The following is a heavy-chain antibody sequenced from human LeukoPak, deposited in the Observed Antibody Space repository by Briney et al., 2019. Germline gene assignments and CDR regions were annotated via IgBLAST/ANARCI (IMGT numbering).Heavy chain of an antibody. V-gene: IGHV4-59*01. J-gene: IGHJ6*03. CDR1: GGSISSYY. CDR3: ARMAARRPYYYYYYMDV. Sequence: PSETLSLTCTVSGGSISSYYWSWIRQPPGKGLERIGYIYYSGSTHYNPSLKSRVTISVDTSKNQFSLKLSSVTAADTAVYYCARMAARRPYYYYYYMDVWGKGTTVTVSS. D-gene: IGHD6-6*01. CDR2: IYYSGST.